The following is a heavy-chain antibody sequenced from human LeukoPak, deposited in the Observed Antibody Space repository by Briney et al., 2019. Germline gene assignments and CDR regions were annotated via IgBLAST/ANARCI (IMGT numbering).Heavy chain of an antibody. D-gene: IGHD1-26*01. CDR2: ISYDGSNK. V-gene: IGHV3-30-3*01. CDR3: ARDRVGATDYFDC. J-gene: IGHJ4*02. Sequence: GGSLRLSCAASGFTFSSYAMHWVRQAPGKGLEWVAVISYDGSNKYYAGSVKGRFTISRDNSKNTLYLQMNSLRAEDTAVYYCARDRVGATDYFDCWGQGTLVTVSS. CDR1: GFTFSSYA.